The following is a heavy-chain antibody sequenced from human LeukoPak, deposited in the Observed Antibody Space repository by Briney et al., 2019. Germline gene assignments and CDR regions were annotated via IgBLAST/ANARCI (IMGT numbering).Heavy chain of an antibody. D-gene: IGHD5-12*01. CDR3: ASHIVATTEEYFQH. J-gene: IGHJ1*01. Sequence: PGGSLRLSCAASGFTFSDYYMSWIRQAPGKGLEWVSYISSSSSCTNYADSVKGRFTISRDNAKNSLYLQMNSLRAEDTAVYYCASHIVATTEEYFQHWGQGTLVTVSS. CDR2: ISSSSSCT. CDR1: GFTFSDYY. V-gene: IGHV3-11*06.